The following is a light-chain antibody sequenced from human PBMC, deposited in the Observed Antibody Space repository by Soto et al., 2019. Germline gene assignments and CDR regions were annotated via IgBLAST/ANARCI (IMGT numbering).Light chain of an antibody. J-gene: IGKJ4*01. CDR3: QQSSSTPRT. Sequence: EIVLTQSPGTLSLSPGEGATLSCRASQSVGKNYLAWYQHKSGQAPRLLIHGASNRATGIPARFSGSGSGTDFTLTISSLQRDDVATYYCQQSSSTPRTFGGGTKVEIK. V-gene: IGKV3-20*01. CDR1: QSVGKNY. CDR2: GAS.